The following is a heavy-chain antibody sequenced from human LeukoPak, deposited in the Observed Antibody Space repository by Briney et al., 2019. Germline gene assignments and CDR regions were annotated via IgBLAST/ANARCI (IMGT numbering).Heavy chain of an antibody. Sequence: PGGSLRLSCAASGFTFSTYWMSWVRQAPGKGLEWVANIKQDGSEKYYVDSVKGRFTISRDNAKNSLYLQMNSLRAEDTAVYYCARDWYYYDSSGYYEEGFGYWGQGTLVTVSS. CDR1: GFTFSTYW. CDR2: IKQDGSEK. V-gene: IGHV3-7*01. D-gene: IGHD3-22*01. CDR3: ARDWYYYDSSGYYEEGFGY. J-gene: IGHJ4*02.